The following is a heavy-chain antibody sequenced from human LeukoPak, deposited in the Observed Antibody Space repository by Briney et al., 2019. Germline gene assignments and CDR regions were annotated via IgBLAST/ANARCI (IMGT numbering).Heavy chain of an antibody. J-gene: IGHJ4*02. V-gene: IGHV3-30*04. CDR2: LSYDGGNK. D-gene: IGHD6-6*01. Sequence: GGSLRLSCAASGFTFSRSAMHWVRQAPGKGLEWVAILSYDGGNKYYADSVKGRFTISRDNSKNTLYLQMNSLRAEDTAVYFCVSLGYSSSSVRYWGQGTLVTVSS. CDR3: VSLGYSSSSVRY. CDR1: GFTFSRSA.